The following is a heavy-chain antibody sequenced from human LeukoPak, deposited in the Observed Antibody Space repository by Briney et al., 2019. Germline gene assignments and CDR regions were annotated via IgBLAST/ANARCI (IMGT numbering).Heavy chain of an antibody. D-gene: IGHD2-8*01. CDR2: ISGSGGST. CDR3: ARDHFLMVYATRPLTYYYYMDV. Sequence: GGSLRLSCAASGFTFSSYAMSWVRQAPGKGLEWVSAISGSGGSTYYADSVKGRFTISRDNSKNTLYLQMNSLRAEDTAVYYCARDHFLMVYATRPLTYYYYMDVWGKGTTVTVSS. V-gene: IGHV3-23*01. J-gene: IGHJ6*03. CDR1: GFTFSSYA.